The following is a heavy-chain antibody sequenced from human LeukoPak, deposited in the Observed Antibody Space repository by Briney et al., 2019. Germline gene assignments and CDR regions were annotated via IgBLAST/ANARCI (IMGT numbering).Heavy chain of an antibody. J-gene: IGHJ3*02. CDR3: AKCVSGFCYGAFDI. D-gene: IGHD2-15*01. CDR1: GFTFSSYW. CDR2: INSDGSST. V-gene: IGHV3-74*01. Sequence: PGGSLRLSCAASGFTFSSYWMHWVRQAPGKGLVWVSRINSDGSSTSYADSVKGRFTISRDNAKNSLYLQMNSLRAEDTALYYCAKCVSGFCYGAFDIWGQGTMVTVSS.